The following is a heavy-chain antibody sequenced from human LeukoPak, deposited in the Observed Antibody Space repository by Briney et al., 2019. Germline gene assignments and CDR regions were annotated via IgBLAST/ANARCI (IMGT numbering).Heavy chain of an antibody. D-gene: IGHD3-10*01. CDR3: ARDFITMVRGVIAYYYGMDV. CDR2: IWYDGSNK. Sequence: PGGSLRLSCAASGFTFSSYGMHWVRQAPGKGLEWVALIWYDGSNKYYTDSVKGRFTISRDNSKNTLYLQMNSLRAEDTAVYYCARDFITMVRGVIAYYYGMDVWGQGTTVTVSS. V-gene: IGHV3-33*01. CDR1: GFTFSSYG. J-gene: IGHJ6*02.